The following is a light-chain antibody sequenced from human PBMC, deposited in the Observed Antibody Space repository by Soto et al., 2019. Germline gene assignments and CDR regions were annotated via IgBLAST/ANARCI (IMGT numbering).Light chain of an antibody. Sequence: QSALTQPPSVSGFPGQSVTISCSGTSRDVGSYNRVSWYQQPPGTAPKLMIYEVTNRPSGVPDRFSGSKSGNTASLTISGLQSEDEADYYCSSFTSSSTWVFGGGTKVTVL. CDR3: SSFTSSSTWV. CDR1: SRDVGSYNR. V-gene: IGLV2-18*02. CDR2: EVT. J-gene: IGLJ3*02.